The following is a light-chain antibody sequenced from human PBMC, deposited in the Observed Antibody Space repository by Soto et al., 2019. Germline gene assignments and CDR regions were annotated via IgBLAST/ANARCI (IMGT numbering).Light chain of an antibody. CDR3: QEYGGSPMYT. J-gene: IGKJ2*01. CDR2: GAS. CDR1: QSVSSSY. Sequence: EIVLTQSPGTRSLSPGERATLSCRASQSVSSSYLAWYQQKPGQAPRLLIYGASNRATGIPDRFSGSGSGTDFALTISRLEPEDFAMYYCQEYGGSPMYTFGQGTKLEIK. V-gene: IGKV3-20*01.